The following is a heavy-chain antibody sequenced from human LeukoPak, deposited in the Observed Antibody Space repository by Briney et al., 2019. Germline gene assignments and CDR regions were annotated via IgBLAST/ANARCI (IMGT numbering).Heavy chain of an antibody. D-gene: IGHD3-22*01. CDR1: GFTFSSYA. J-gene: IGHJ4*02. CDR3: AKSDYYDSSGYYYGSDY. CDR2: ISGSGGST. V-gene: IGHV3-23*01. Sequence: GGSLRLSCAASGFTFSSYAMTWVRQAPGKGLEWVSGISGSGGSTYYADSVKGRLTISRDNSKNTLYVQMNSLRAEDTAVYYCAKSDYYDSSGYYYGSDYWGQGTLVTVSS.